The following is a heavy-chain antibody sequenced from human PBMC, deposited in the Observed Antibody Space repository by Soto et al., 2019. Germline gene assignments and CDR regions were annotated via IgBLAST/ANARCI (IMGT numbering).Heavy chain of an antibody. Sequence: SETLSLTCAVYGGSFSGYYWSWIRQPPGKGLEWIGEINHSGSTNYNPSLKSRVTISVDTSKNQFSLKLSSVTAADTAVYYCARGGYCYGSGSYYYGMDVWGQGTTVTVSS. CDR2: INHSGST. CDR3: ARGGYCYGSGSYYYGMDV. CDR1: GGSFSGYY. V-gene: IGHV4-34*01. D-gene: IGHD3-10*01. J-gene: IGHJ6*02.